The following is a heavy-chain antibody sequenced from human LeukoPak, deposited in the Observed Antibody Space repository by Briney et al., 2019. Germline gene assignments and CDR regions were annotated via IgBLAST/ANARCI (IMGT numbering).Heavy chain of an antibody. Sequence: GASVKVSCKVSGYTLTKLSMHWVRQAPGKGLEWMGGFDPEDGETIYAQKFQGRVTMTEDTSTDTAYMELTSLRSEDTAVYYCAILNVYYDTSGYYWGQGTLVTVSS. D-gene: IGHD3-22*01. CDR2: FDPEDGET. J-gene: IGHJ4*02. CDR3: AILNVYYDTSGYY. CDR1: GYTLTKLS. V-gene: IGHV1-24*01.